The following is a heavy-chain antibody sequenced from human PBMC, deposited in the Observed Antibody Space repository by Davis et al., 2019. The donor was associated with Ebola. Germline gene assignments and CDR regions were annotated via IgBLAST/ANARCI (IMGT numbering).Heavy chain of an antibody. D-gene: IGHD2-21*02. CDR2: IYYSRRT. CDR1: GGSISSGDYY. CDR3: ASSVSAYCGGDCYSDY. J-gene: IGHJ4*02. Sequence: PGGSLRLSCTVSGGSISSGDYYWSWIRQPPGKGLEWIGSIYYSRRTYYNPSLNSRVTISVDTSKNQFSLKLSSVTAADTAVYYCASSVSAYCGGDCYSDYWGQGTLVTVSS. V-gene: IGHV4-39*07.